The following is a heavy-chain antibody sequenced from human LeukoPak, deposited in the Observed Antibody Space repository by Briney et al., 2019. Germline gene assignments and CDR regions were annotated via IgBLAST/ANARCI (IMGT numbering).Heavy chain of an antibody. D-gene: IGHD6-19*01. CDR3: ASYLSGWPMKY. Sequence: GASVKVSCKASGYTFTNYHMHWVRQAPGQGLEWMGIINPSGGSTTYAQKFQGRATMTRDMSTSTVYMELSSLRSEGTAVYYCASYLSGWPMKYWGQGTLVTVSS. J-gene: IGHJ4*02. CDR2: INPSGGST. V-gene: IGHV1-46*01. CDR1: GYTFTNYH.